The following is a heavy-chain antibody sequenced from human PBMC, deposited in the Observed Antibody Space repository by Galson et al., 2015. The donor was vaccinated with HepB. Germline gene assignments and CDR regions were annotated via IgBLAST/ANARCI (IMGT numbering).Heavy chain of an antibody. V-gene: IGHV3-11*03. CDR3: ARHSSGSGGQTDY. D-gene: IGHD6-19*01. J-gene: IGHJ4*02. CDR2: ISSSSSYT. Sequence: SLRLSCAASGFTFSDYYMSWIRQAPGKGLEWVSYISSSSSYTNYADSVKGRFTISRDNAKNSLYLQMNSLRAEDTAVYYCARHSSGSGGQTDYWGQGTLVTVSS. CDR1: GFTFSDYY.